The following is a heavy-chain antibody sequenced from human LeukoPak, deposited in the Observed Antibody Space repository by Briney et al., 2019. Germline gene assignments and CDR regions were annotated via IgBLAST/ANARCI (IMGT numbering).Heavy chain of an antibody. V-gene: IGHV3-7*03. Sequence: GGSLRLSCAASGFTFSSYWMSWVRQAPGKGLEWVANIKQDGSEKYYVDSVKGRFTISRDNAKNSLYLQMNSLRAEDTAVYYCAKDLREYSSSPRNAFDIWGQGTMVTVSS. CDR1: GFTFSSYW. D-gene: IGHD6-6*01. CDR3: AKDLREYSSSPRNAFDI. CDR2: IKQDGSEK. J-gene: IGHJ3*02.